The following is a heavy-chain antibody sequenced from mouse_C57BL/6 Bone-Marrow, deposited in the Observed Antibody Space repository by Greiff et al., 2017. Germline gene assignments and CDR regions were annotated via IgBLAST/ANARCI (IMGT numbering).Heavy chain of an antibody. Sequence: EVQLQQSGPVLVKPGASVKMSCKASGYTFTDYYMNWVKQSHGKSLEWIGVINPYNGGTSYNQKFKGKATLTVDKSSSTAYMELNSLTSEDSAVYYCVRPAYYSNPFDYWGQGTTLTVSS. V-gene: IGHV1-19*01. CDR1: GYTFTDYY. J-gene: IGHJ2*01. D-gene: IGHD2-5*01. CDR2: INPYNGGT. CDR3: VRPAYYSNPFDY.